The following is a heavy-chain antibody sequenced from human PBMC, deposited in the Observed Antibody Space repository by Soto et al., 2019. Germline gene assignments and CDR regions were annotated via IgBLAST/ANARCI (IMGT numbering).Heavy chain of an antibody. J-gene: IGHJ6*03. CDR2: IYYSGST. V-gene: IGHV4-59*01. Sequence: QVQLQESGPGLVKPSETLSLTCTASGGSISSYYWSWIRQPPGKGLEWIGYIYYSGSTNYNPSLKSRVTISVDTSKNQFSLKLSSVTAADTAVYYCARGNPMDVWGKGTTVTVSS. CDR1: GGSISSYY. CDR3: ARGNPMDV.